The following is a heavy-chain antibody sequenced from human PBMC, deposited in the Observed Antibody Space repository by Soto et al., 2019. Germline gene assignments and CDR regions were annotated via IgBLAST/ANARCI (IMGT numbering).Heavy chain of an antibody. CDR3: ARRRGGVVATENWFDP. Sequence: QLQLQESGPGLVKPSETLSLTCTVSSGSISSSSYYWGWIRQSPGKGLEWIGTISYSGTTYYNPSLKSRVTISSDTYKNQFSLNLSSGTAAATAVYYCARRRGGVVATENWFDPWGQGTLVTVSS. J-gene: IGHJ5*02. CDR2: ISYSGTT. D-gene: IGHD5-12*01. V-gene: IGHV4-39*01. CDR1: SGSISSSSYY.